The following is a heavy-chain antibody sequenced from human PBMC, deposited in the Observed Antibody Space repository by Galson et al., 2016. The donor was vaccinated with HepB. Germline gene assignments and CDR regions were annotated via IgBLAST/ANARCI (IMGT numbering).Heavy chain of an antibody. Sequence: SLRLSCAASGFTFSSYGMHWVRQAPGKGLEWVAVIWYDGSNKYYADSVKGRFTISRDNSKNTLYLQMNSLRAEDTAVYYCAKDPYYYGSGSYYFDYWGQGTLVTVSS. D-gene: IGHD3-10*01. CDR2: IWYDGSNK. CDR3: AKDPYYYGSGSYYFDY. J-gene: IGHJ4*02. V-gene: IGHV3-33*06. CDR1: GFTFSSYG.